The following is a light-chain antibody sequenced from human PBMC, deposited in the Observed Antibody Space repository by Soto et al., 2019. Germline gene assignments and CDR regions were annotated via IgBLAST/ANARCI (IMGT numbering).Light chain of an antibody. CDR1: PSIGSY. J-gene: IGKJ2*01. Sequence: TQSPSSLYASVGDTVTITCRASPSIGSYLNWYQHKPGSAPKLLVFAADTLKSGVPSRFSGSGFNREFTLTVTSLQPDYFATYYCQQNYNVPYTFGQGTRLE. V-gene: IGKV1-39*01. CDR3: QQNYNVPYT. CDR2: AAD.